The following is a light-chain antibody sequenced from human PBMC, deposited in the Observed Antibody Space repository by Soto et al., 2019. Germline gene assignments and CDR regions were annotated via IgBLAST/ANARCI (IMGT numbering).Light chain of an antibody. CDR3: QHYNSYSEA. CDR2: KAS. V-gene: IGKV1-5*03. J-gene: IGKJ1*01. CDR1: QTISSW. Sequence: EIQMTQSPSTLSGSVGDRVTITCRASQTISSWLAWYQQKPGKAPKXLIYKASTLKSGVPSRFSGSGSGTELTITISSLQPDDGETYDGQHYNSYSEAFGQGTKVDIK.